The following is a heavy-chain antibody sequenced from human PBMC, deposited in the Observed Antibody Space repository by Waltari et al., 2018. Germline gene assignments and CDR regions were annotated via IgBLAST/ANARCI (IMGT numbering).Heavy chain of an antibody. V-gene: IGHV3-23*01. Sequence: EVRLLESGGGLVPPGGSLRLSCAASGFTFSSCAVSWVRQAPGKGLEWFSAINNNGAITYYADSVKGRFTISRDNSKNTLYLQMNSLRAEDTAVYYCAKRVTDGFYPFDYWGQGTLVTVSS. CDR1: GFTFSSCA. CDR3: AKRVTDGFYPFDY. CDR2: INNNGAIT. D-gene: IGHD3-10*01. J-gene: IGHJ4*02.